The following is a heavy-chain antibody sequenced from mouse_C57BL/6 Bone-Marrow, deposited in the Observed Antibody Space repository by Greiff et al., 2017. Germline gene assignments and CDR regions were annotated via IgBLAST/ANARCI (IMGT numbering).Heavy chain of an antibody. CDR2: IYPRDGST. Sequence: VMLVESGPELVKPGASVKLSCKASGYTFTSYDINWVKQRPGQGLEWIGWIYPRDGSTKYNEKFKGKATLTVDTSSSTAYMELHSLTSEASAVYFCARWYYDDDCWYFDVWGTGTTVTVSS. J-gene: IGHJ1*03. CDR1: GYTFTSYD. V-gene: IGHV1-85*01. D-gene: IGHD2-4*01. CDR3: ARWYYDDDCWYFDV.